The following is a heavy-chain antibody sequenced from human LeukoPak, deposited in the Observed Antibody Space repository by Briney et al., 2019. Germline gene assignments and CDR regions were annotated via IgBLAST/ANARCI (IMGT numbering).Heavy chain of an antibody. CDR3: ARGRGPLDY. J-gene: IGHJ4*02. CDR2: ISIYNGKT. CDR1: GYTFTSYG. D-gene: IGHD3-10*01. Sequence: ASVKVSCKASGYTFTSYGISWVRQAPGQGLEWMGWISIYNGKTNYAQKLKGRVTMTTDTSTDTAYMELSSLRSEDTAVYYCARGRGPLDYWGQGTLVTVSS. V-gene: IGHV1-18*01.